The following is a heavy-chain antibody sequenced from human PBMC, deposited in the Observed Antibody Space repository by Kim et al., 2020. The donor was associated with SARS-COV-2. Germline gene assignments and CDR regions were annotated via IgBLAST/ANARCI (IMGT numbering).Heavy chain of an antibody. V-gene: IGHV4-39*01. J-gene: IGHJ3*01. Sequence: TFITPSLRSGLTMSQDTSKNPFSLRLSSVTAADTAVYYCTKPRAWANTFDVWGRGTMVTVSS. D-gene: IGHD2-8*01. CDR2: T. CDR3: TKPRAWANTFDV.